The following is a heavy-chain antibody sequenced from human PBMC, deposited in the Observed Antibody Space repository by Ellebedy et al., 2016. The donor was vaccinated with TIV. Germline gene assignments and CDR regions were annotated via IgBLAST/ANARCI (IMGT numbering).Heavy chain of an antibody. J-gene: IGHJ4*02. D-gene: IGHD3-22*01. CDR1: GFTFSSYG. CDR2: ISSDGSTK. Sequence: PGGSLRLSCAASGFTFSSYGMHCVRQAPGKGLEWVAVISSDGSTKYYADSVKGRFTISRDTSKNTLYLQMNSLRAEDTAVYFCAREYDSSAYYVGTGYWGQGTLVTVSS. CDR3: AREYDSSAYYVGTGY. V-gene: IGHV3-30*03.